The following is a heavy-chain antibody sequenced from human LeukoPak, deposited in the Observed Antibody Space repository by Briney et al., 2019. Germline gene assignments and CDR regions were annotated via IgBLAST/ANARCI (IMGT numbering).Heavy chain of an antibody. CDR1: GDIVSSNSAA. J-gene: IGHJ5*02. CDR2: TYYRSKWYN. V-gene: IGHV6-1*01. CDR3: ARGEYYGSGRFYNWFDP. Sequence: SQTLSLTCAISGDIVSSNSAAWNWIRQSPSRGLEWLGRTYYRSKWYNDYAVSVKSRITINPDTSKNQFSLQLNSVTPEDTAVYYCARGEYYGSGRFYNWFDPWGQGTLVTVSS. D-gene: IGHD3-10*01.